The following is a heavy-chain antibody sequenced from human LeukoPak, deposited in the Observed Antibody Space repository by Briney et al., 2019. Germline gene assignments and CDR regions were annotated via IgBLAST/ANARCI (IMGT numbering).Heavy chain of an antibody. J-gene: IGHJ5*02. CDR1: GDSVSSNSAA. V-gene: IGHV6-1*01. D-gene: IGHD6-6*01. CDR3: AGGYSSSSRWDNWFDP. CDR2: TYYRSKWYN. Sequence: SQTLSLTCAISGDSVSSNSAAWNWIRQSPSRGLEWLGRTYYRSKWYNDYAVSVKSRITINPDTSKNQFSLQLNSVTPEDTAVYYCAGGYSSSSRWDNWFDPWGQGTLVTVSS.